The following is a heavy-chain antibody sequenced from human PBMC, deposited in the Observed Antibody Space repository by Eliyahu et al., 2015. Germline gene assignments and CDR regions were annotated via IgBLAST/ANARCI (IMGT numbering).Heavy chain of an antibody. Sequence: EVKKPGSSVKVSCKASGGTFSSYAISWVRXAPGQGLEWMGGIIPIFGTANYAQKFQGRVTITADESTSTAYMELSSLRSEDTAVYYCARDLGYGRDGYNLGWTYWGQGTLVTVSS. J-gene: IGHJ4*02. CDR1: GGTFSSYA. CDR3: ARDLGYGRDGYNLGWTY. V-gene: IGHV1-69*01. CDR2: IIPIFGTA. D-gene: IGHD5-24*01.